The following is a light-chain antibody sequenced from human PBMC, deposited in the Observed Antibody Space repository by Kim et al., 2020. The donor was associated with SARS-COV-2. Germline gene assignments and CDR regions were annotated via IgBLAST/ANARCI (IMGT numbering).Light chain of an antibody. J-gene: IGKJ1*01. CDR3: QQYDSSPTT. CDR2: GAS. Sequence: LSPGTGVALSCRASQSVSSHLAWYQHKPGQAPRLLIYGASSRASGIPDRFSGSVSGTDFTLTIGRLEPEDFAVYFCQQYDSSPTTFGQGTKVDIK. CDR1: QSVSSH. V-gene: IGKV3-20*01.